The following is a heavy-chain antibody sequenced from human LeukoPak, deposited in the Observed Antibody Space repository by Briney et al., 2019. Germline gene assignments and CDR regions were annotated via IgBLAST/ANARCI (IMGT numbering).Heavy chain of an antibody. J-gene: IGHJ4*02. CDR3: ARDKSAGAETGSSFYY. CDR1: GFTFSNYW. D-gene: IGHD3-10*01. V-gene: IGHV3-7*03. CDR2: IKQDGSEK. Sequence: GGSLRLSCAVSGFTFSNYWMTWVRQAPGKGLEWVASIKQDGSEKYYVDSVKGRFTFSRDNAKNSLYLQMDSLRVEDTAVYYCARDKSAGAETGSSFYYWGRGALVTVSS.